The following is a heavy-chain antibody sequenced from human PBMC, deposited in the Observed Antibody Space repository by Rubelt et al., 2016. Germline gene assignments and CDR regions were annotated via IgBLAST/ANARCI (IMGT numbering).Heavy chain of an antibody. D-gene: IGHD3-10*01. V-gene: IGHV3-48*02. J-gene: IGHJ5*02. Sequence: EVQLVESGGGLIQPGGSLRLSCAASGFTFSSYAMNWVRQAPGKGLEWVSYISGSSSTIYYADSVKGRFTISRDNAKNSLYLHMTILGDEDSAVYHFARVLGATLPFYWLDPWGQGTLVTVSS. CDR1: GFTFSSYA. CDR3: ARVLGATLPFYWLDP. CDR2: ISGSSSTI.